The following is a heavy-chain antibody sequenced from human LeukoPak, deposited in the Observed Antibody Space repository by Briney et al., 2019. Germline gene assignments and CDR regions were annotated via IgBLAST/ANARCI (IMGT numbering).Heavy chain of an antibody. J-gene: IGHJ4*02. CDR2: IRSDSDGGVT. CDR3: TTEENDPGDYVWY. V-gene: IGHV3-15*01. CDR1: GFNFRNAW. Sequence: PGGSLRLSCTASGFNFRNAWMCWVRQAPGKGLEWVGLIRSDSDGGVTQYGTPVKGRFTISRDDSKNTLYLQMNSLKTEDTAVYYCTTEENDPGDYVWYWGQGTLVTVSS. D-gene: IGHD3-16*01.